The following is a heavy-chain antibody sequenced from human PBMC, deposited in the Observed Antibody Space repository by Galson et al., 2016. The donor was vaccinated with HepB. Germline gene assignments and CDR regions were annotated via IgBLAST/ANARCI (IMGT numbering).Heavy chain of an antibody. J-gene: IGHJ4*02. CDR2: VWHDGTQK. CDR1: GFKFNKYG. Sequence: SLRLSCVASGFKFNKYGMHWVRQAPGKGLEWVAVVWHDGTQKDYAESVKGRFTISRDNSKNTLYLQMDSLRVEDTAIYFCAGYGSWTGFDHWSQGTLVTVSS. CDR3: AGYGSWTGFDH. D-gene: IGHD1-1*01. V-gene: IGHV3-33*01.